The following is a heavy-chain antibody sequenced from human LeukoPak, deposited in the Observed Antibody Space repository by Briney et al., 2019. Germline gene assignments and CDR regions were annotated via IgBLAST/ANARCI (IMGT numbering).Heavy chain of an antibody. J-gene: IGHJ4*02. CDR3: ARSLPYGTTWYGRSDF. D-gene: IGHD6-13*01. V-gene: IGHV3-7*03. Sequence: PGGSLRLSCAASGFPFNAYWMTWVRQAPGKGLEWVANIRQDGDTKYYVDSVKGRFTISRDNAMNSLYLRMNSLRAEDTAIYYCARSLPYGTTWYGRSDFWGQGTLVTVSS. CDR1: GFPFNAYW. CDR2: IRQDGDTK.